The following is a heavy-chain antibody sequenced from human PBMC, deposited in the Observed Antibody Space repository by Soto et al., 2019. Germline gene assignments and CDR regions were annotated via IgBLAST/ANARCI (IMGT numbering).Heavy chain of an antibody. CDR1: GGSFSGYY. Sequence: PAETLSLTCAVYGGSFSGYYLSWIRQPPGKGLEWIGEINHSGSTHYNPSLKSRVTISVDTSKNQFSLKLSSVTAADTAVYYCARERAAAAHNWFDPWGQGTLVTVSS. V-gene: IGHV4-34*01. CDR2: INHSGST. J-gene: IGHJ5*02. CDR3: ARERAAAAHNWFDP. D-gene: IGHD2-2*01.